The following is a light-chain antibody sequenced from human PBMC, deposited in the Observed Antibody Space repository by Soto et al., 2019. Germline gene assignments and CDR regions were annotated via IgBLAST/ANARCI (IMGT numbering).Light chain of an antibody. Sequence: QSALTQPASVSGSPGQSITISCTGTSSDVGSYNLVSWYQQHPGKAPKLIIYEGSKRPSGVSNRFSGSKSGKTASLTISGLQAEYEADYYRCSYEGSSTLGVVFGGGTKLTVL. V-gene: IGLV2-23*01. CDR3: CSYEGSSTLGVV. CDR1: SSDVGSYNL. CDR2: EGS. J-gene: IGLJ2*01.